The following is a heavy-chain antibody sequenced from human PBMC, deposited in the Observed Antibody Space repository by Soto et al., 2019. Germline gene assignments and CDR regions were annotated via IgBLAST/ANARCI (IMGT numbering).Heavy chain of an antibody. CDR1: GGSIISHY. D-gene: IGHD4-4*01. Sequence: SETLSLTCTVSGGSIISHYWSWIRHTPGKGLEWIVYVYHSGTTSYNPSLKSRVTISIDTSKNQFSLRLSSVTAADTAVYYCAREVQYWFDPWGQGTLVTVSS. V-gene: IGHV4-59*11. CDR3: AREVQYWFDP. J-gene: IGHJ5*02. CDR2: VYHSGTT.